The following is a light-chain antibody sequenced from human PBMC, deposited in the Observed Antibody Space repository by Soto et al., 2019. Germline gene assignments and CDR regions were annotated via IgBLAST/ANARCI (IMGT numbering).Light chain of an antibody. CDR2: GSS. CDR3: QQYDNVFT. V-gene: IGKV1-33*01. CDR1: QGSSSY. Sequence: DIQMTHSPSSLSPSVVARVTITLQASQGSSSYLKWYQKKPGKATKLLIYGSSNLETGVPSRFSGSGSGTDFTFTISSLQPEDIATYFCQQYDNVFTFGQGTRLEIK. J-gene: IGKJ5*01.